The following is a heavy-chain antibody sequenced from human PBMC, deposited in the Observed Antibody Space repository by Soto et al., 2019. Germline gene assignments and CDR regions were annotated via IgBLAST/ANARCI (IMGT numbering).Heavy chain of an antibody. D-gene: IGHD3-22*01. V-gene: IGHV1-18*01. CDR1: GYTFTRYG. Sequence: ASVKVSCKASGYTFTRYGISWVRQAPGQGLEWMGWISAYNGNTNYAQKLQGRVTMTTDTSTSTAYMELRSLRSDDTAVYYCARSGDSSGYYVKPTRRHFDYWGQGTLVTVSS. CDR2: ISAYNGNT. CDR3: ARSGDSSGYYVKPTRRHFDY. J-gene: IGHJ4*02.